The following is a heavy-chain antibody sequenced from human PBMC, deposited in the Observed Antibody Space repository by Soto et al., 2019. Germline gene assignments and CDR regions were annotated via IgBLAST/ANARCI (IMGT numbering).Heavy chain of an antibody. V-gene: IGHV1-2*02. CDR3: AGATVALDRKVPPYDGIDV. J-gene: IGHJ6*02. D-gene: IGHD3-10*01. Sequence: ASVKVSCKASGYTFTDYYMHWVRQAPGQGLEWMGWINPNSGGTNYAQKFQGRVTMTRDTSISTAYMELSRLRSDDTAVYYCAGATVALDRKVPPYDGIDVWGQGTTITVSS. CDR1: GYTFTDYY. CDR2: INPNSGGT.